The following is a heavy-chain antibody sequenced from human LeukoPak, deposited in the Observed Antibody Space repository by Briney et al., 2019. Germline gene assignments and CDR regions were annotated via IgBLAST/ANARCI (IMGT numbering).Heavy chain of an antibody. CDR1: GFTFSDYS. J-gene: IGHJ4*02. CDR3: ARGTIAVADPFDY. Sequence: GGALRLSCAASGFTFSDYSVNWVRQAPGKGLEWVSSISSSSSFIYYADSVKGRFTISRDNAKTSLYLQMNSLRAEDTAVYYCARGTIAVADPFDYWGQGTLVTVSS. D-gene: IGHD6-19*01. V-gene: IGHV3-21*01. CDR2: ISSSSSFI.